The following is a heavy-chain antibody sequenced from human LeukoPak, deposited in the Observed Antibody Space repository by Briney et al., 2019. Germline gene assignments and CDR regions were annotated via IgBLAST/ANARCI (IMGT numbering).Heavy chain of an antibody. CDR3: AAGYGMDV. D-gene: IGHD6-13*01. CDR1: GFTFSSYG. Sequence: PGGSLRLSCAASGFTFSSYGMHWVRQAPGKGLEWVAVISYDGSNKYYADSVKGRFTISRDNSKNSLYLQMNSLRAEDTAVYYCAAGYGMDVWGQGTTVTVS. J-gene: IGHJ6*02. V-gene: IGHV3-30*03. CDR2: ISYDGSNK.